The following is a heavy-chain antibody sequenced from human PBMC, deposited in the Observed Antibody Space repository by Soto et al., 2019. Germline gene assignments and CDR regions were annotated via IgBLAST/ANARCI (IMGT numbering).Heavy chain of an antibody. CDR2: IIPIFGTA. Sequence: QVQLVQSGAEVKKPGSSVKVSCKASGGTFSSYAISWVRQAPGQGLEWMGGIIPIFGTADYAQKFQGRVTITADESTSTAYMELTSLRSEDTAVYYCASLLSELRSSWAFDYWGQGTLVTVSS. J-gene: IGHJ4*02. D-gene: IGHD3-10*02. V-gene: IGHV1-69*01. CDR3: ASLLSELRSSWAFDY. CDR1: GGTFSSYA.